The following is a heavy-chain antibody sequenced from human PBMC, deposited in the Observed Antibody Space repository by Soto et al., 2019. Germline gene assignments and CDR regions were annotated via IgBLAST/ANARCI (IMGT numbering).Heavy chain of an antibody. CDR2: ISGSGGST. Sequence: GGSLRLSCAASGFTFSSYAMSWVRQAPGKGLEWVSAISGSGGSTYYADSVKGRFTISRDNSKNTLSLQMNSLRAEDTAVYYCAKAGGAEGWIQSKYYFDYWGQGNLVTVSS. J-gene: IGHJ4*02. CDR1: GFTFSSYA. V-gene: IGHV3-23*01. D-gene: IGHD5-18*01. CDR3: AKAGGAEGWIQSKYYFDY.